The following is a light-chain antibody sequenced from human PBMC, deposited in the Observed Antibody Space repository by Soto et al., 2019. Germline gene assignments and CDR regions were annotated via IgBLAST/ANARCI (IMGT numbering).Light chain of an antibody. CDR3: SSYTSTTTLV. CDR2: DVS. J-gene: IGLJ3*02. V-gene: IGLV2-14*03. CDR1: SSDVGGYKF. Sequence: QSALTQPASVSASPGQSITISCTGTSSDVGGYKFVSWYQQHPGKAPKLMIRDVSDRPSGVSIRFSGSKSGNTASLTISGLQAEDEADYYCSSYTSTTTLVFGGGTKLTVL.